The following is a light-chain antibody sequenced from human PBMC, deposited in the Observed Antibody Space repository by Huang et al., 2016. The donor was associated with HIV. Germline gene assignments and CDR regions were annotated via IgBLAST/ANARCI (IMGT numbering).Light chain of an antibody. CDR2: GTS. CDR3: QQYGSSYT. J-gene: IGKJ2*01. Sequence: EIVLTQSPGTLSLSPGERATLSCRASQSVSSSYLAWYRQRPGQAPRLVIDGTSNRATDIPDRFSGSGSGTDFTLTISRLEPEDFAVYYCQQYGSSYTFGQGTKLEIK. V-gene: IGKV3-20*01. CDR1: QSVSSSY.